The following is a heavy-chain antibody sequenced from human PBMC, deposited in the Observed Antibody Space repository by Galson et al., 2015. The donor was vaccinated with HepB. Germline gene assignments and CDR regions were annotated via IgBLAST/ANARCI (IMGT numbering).Heavy chain of an antibody. D-gene: IGHD3-10*01. CDR3: ARDRIGSGSYVPYY. CDR2: ISYDGSNK. Sequence: SLRLSCAASGFTFSSYAMHWVRQAPGKGLEWVAVISYDGSNKYYADSVKGRFTISRDNSKNTLYLQMNSLRAEDTAVYYCARDRIGSGSYVPYYWGQGTLVTVSS. J-gene: IGHJ4*02. V-gene: IGHV3-30*04. CDR1: GFTFSSYA.